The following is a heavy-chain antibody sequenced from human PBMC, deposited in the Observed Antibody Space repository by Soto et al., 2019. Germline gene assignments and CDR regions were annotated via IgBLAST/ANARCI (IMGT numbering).Heavy chain of an antibody. V-gene: IGHV1-69*13. CDR3: AIPGYCTNGVCLRTDYYYYGMDV. CDR2: IIPIFGTA. D-gene: IGHD2-8*01. Sequence: SVKVSCKASGGTFSSYAISWVRQAPGQGLEWMGGIIPIFGTANYAQKFQGRVTITADESTSTAYMELSSLRSEDTAVYYCAIPGYCTNGVCLRTDYYYYGMDVWGQGTTVTVSS. J-gene: IGHJ6*02. CDR1: GGTFSSYA.